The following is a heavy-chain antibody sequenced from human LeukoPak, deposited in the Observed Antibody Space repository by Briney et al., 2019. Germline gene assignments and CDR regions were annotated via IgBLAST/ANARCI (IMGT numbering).Heavy chain of an antibody. Sequence: GGSLRLSCAASGFTFDDYAMHWVRQAPGKGLEWVSLISGDGGSTYYADSVKGRFTISRDNSKNSLYLQMNSLRTEDTASYYCAKDYVWGSYRYSLDYWGQGTLVTVSS. V-gene: IGHV3-43*02. J-gene: IGHJ4*02. D-gene: IGHD3-16*02. CDR3: AKDYVWGSYRYSLDY. CDR1: GFTFDDYA. CDR2: ISGDGGST.